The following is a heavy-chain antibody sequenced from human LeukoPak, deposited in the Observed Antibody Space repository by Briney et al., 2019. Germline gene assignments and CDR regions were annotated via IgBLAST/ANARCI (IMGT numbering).Heavy chain of an antibody. V-gene: IGHV3-21*01. CDR3: AREPMNLADCGGDCYSLYDP. J-gene: IGHJ5*02. Sequence: PGGSLRLSCAASGFTFSNYAMNWVRQAPGKGLEWVSSISRSSNYIYYADSLKGRFTISRDDAKNSVYLQMNSLRAEDTAVYYCAREPMNLADCGGDCYSLYDPWGQGTLVTVSS. CDR1: GFTFSNYA. CDR2: ISRSSNYI. D-gene: IGHD2-21*02.